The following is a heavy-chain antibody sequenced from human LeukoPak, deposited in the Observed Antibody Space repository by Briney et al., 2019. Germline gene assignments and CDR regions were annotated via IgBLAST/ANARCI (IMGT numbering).Heavy chain of an antibody. CDR2: IYYSGST. CDR3: ARRAIAYCGGDCYPDAFDI. V-gene: IGHV4-31*03. J-gene: IGHJ3*02. D-gene: IGHD2-21*02. CDR1: GGSISSGGYY. Sequence: PSETLSLTCTVSGGSISSGGYYWSWIRQHPGKGPEWIGYIYYSGSTYYNPSLKSRVTISVDTSKNQFSLKLSSVTAADTAVYYCARRAIAYCGGDCYPDAFDIWGQGTMVTVSS.